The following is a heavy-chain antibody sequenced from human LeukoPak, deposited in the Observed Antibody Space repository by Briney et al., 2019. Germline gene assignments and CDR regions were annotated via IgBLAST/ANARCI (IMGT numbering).Heavy chain of an antibody. CDR1: GGSISSGSYY. D-gene: IGHD3-9*01. CDR3: ARDLYYDILTGYRLGVYYYYMDV. CDR2: IYISGST. J-gene: IGHJ6*03. V-gene: IGHV4-61*02. Sequence: SETLSLTCTVSGGSISSGSYYWSWIRQPAGKGLEWIGRIYISGSTNYNPSFKSRVTMSVDTSKNQFSLKLSSVTAADTAVYYCARDLYYDILTGYRLGVYYYYMDVWGKGTTVTISS.